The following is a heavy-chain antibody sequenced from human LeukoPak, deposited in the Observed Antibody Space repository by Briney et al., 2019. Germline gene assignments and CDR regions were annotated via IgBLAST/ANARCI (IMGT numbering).Heavy chain of an antibody. Sequence: PSQTLSLTCAVSGGSINSGGYSWSWSRQPPGKGLECIGYIYHSGSTYYNPSLKSRVTISVDRSKNQFSLKLSSVTAADTVVYYCAREGTTVTTKYFDLWRPGTLVTVSS. D-gene: IGHD4-17*01. CDR1: GGSINSGGYS. CDR3: AREGTTVTTKYFDL. J-gene: IGHJ2*01. CDR2: IYHSGST. V-gene: IGHV4-30-2*01.